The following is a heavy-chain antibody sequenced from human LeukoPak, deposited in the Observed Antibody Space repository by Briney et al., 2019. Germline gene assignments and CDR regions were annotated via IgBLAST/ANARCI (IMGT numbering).Heavy chain of an antibody. D-gene: IGHD3-3*01. V-gene: IGHV4-38-2*01. CDR3: ARGLTYYDFWSGHHPGSYYMTV. CDR2: IYHSGST. CDR1: GYSISSGYY. J-gene: IGHJ6*03. Sequence: SETLSLTSAVSGYSISSGYYWGWIRQPPGKGLEWIGSIYHSGSTYYNPSLKSRVTISVDTSKNQFSLKLSSVTAADTAVYYCARGLTYYDFWSGHHPGSYYMTVSGKATSVTPSS.